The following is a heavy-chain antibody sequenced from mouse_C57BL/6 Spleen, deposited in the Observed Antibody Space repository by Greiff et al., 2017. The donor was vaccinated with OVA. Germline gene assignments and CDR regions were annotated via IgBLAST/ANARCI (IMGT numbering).Heavy chain of an antibody. CDR1: GYTFTSYG. D-gene: IGHD4-1*01. Sequence: QVQLQQSGAELARPGASVKLSCEASGYTFTSYGISWVKQRTGQGLEWIGEIYPRSGNTYYNEKFKGKATLTADKSSSTAYMELRSLTSEDSAVYFCAREGGTRLFDYWGQGTTLTVSS. V-gene: IGHV1-81*01. CDR2: IYPRSGNT. CDR3: AREGGTRLFDY. J-gene: IGHJ2*01.